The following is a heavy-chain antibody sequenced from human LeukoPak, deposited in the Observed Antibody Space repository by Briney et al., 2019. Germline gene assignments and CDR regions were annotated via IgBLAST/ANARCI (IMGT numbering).Heavy chain of an antibody. CDR3: ARGGYSGYDLGIGFDY. V-gene: IGHV4-39*01. CDR1: GGSISSSSYY. J-gene: IGHJ4*02. CDR2: IYYSGST. D-gene: IGHD5-12*01. Sequence: SETLSLTCTVSGGSISSSSYYWGWIRQPPGTGLEWIGSIYYSGSTYYNPSLKSRVTISVDTSKNQFSLKLSSVTAADTAVYYCARGGYSGYDLGIGFDYWGQGTLVTVSS.